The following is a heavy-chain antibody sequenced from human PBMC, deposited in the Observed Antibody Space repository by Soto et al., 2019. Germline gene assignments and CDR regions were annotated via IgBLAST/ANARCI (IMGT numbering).Heavy chain of an antibody. Sequence: ASVKVSCKASGYTFTSYDINWVRQATGQGLEWMGWMNPNSGNTGYAQKFQGRVTMTRNTSISTAYMELSSLRSEDTAVYYCARVPINDYYDSSGYCDYWGQGTLVTVYS. CDR2: MNPNSGNT. CDR3: ARVPINDYYDSSGYCDY. J-gene: IGHJ4*02. D-gene: IGHD3-22*01. CDR1: GYTFTSYD. V-gene: IGHV1-8*01.